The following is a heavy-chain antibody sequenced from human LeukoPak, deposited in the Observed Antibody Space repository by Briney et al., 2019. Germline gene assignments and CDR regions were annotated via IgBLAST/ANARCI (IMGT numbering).Heavy chain of an antibody. CDR3: ARRGYAVSSAQVLGALDL. CDR2: ISSDGVGT. V-gene: IGHV3-64*02. J-gene: IGHJ3*01. Sequence: GGSLRLSCAASGFTISTYAMHWVRQAPGKGLEYVSAISSDGVGTYYADSVKDRFAISRDNSKNTLFLQMDSLRPEDMAVYFCARRGYAVSSAQVLGALDLWGHGTMVIVSS. D-gene: IGHD2-2*01. CDR1: GFTISTYA.